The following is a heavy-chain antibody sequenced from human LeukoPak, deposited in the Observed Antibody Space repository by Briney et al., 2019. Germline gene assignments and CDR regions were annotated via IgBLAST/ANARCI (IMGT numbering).Heavy chain of an antibody. CDR1: GFTFSSYA. J-gene: IGHJ4*02. CDR2: ISGSGGST. V-gene: IGHV3-23*01. D-gene: IGHD4-23*01. CDR3: AKGVSGATVVTDY. Sequence: GGSLRLSCAASGFTFSSYAMSWVRQAPGKGLEGVSAISGSGGSTYYADSVKGRFTISRDNSKNTLYLQMNSLRAEDTAVYYCAKGVSGATVVTDYWGQGTLVTVSS.